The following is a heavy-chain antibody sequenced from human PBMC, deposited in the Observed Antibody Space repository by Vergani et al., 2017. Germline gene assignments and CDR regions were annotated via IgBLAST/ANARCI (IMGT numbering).Heavy chain of an antibody. V-gene: IGHV3-66*04. CDR1: GFTVSSNY. J-gene: IGHJ6*03. CDR2: IYSGGST. Sequence: EVQLVESGGGLVQPGGSLRLSCAASGFTVSSNYMSWVRQAPGKGLEWVSVIYSGGSTYYADSVKGRLTISRDNAKNSLYLQMNSLRAEDTAVYYCARPKSSGWFYYMDVWGKGTTVTVSS. CDR3: ARPKSSGWFYYMDV. D-gene: IGHD6-19*01.